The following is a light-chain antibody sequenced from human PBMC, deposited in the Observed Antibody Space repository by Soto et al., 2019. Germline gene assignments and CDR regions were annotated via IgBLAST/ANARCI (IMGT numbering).Light chain of an antibody. Sequence: QSALTQPASVSGSLGQSITISCTGTSRDVGSYNYISWYQQHPGRAPKLIIYEVTNRPSGVSNRFSGSKSGYTASLTISGLQADDEADYYCSSFTRSRAYVFGSGTKVTVL. CDR2: EVT. CDR1: SRDVGSYNY. CDR3: SSFTRSRAYV. V-gene: IGLV2-14*01. J-gene: IGLJ1*01.